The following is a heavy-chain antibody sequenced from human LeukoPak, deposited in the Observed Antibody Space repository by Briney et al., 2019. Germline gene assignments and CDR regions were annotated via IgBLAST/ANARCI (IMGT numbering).Heavy chain of an antibody. D-gene: IGHD6-19*01. CDR1: GGSISTYY. J-gene: IGHJ3*02. CDR2: IYYSGST. V-gene: IGHV4-59*12. CDR3: VREGWQWLVHAFDI. Sequence: SETLSLTCTVSGGSISTYYWSWIRQPPGKGLEWIGSIYYSGSTYYNPSLKSRVTISVDTSKNQFSLKLSSVTAADTAVYYCVREGWQWLVHAFDIWGQGTMVTGSS.